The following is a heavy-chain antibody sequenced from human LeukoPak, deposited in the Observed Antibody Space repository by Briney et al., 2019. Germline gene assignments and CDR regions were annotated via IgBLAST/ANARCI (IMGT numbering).Heavy chain of an antibody. CDR2: ISGSGGST. CDR3: ATRVNYDFWSGWGAFDI. Sequence: PGGSLRLSCAASGFTFSSYAMSWVRQAPGKGLEWVSAISGSGGSTYYADSVKGRFTISRDNSKNTLYLQMNSLRAEDTAVYCCATRVNYDFWSGWGAFDIWGQGTMVTVSS. J-gene: IGHJ3*02. V-gene: IGHV3-23*01. D-gene: IGHD3-3*01. CDR1: GFTFSSYA.